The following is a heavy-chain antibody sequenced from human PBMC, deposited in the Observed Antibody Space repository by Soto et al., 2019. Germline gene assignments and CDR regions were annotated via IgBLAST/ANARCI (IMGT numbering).Heavy chain of an antibody. CDR3: ARVGRLFFGVVIRYYFDY. CDR2: TNHSGST. V-gene: IGHV4-34*01. D-gene: IGHD3-3*01. J-gene: IGHJ4*02. Sequence: SETLSLTCAVYGGSFSGYYWSWIRQPPGKGLEWIGETNHSGSTNYNPSLKSRVTISVDTSKNQFSLKLSSVTAADTAVYYCARVGRLFFGVVIRYYFDYWGQGTLVTVSS. CDR1: GGSFSGYY.